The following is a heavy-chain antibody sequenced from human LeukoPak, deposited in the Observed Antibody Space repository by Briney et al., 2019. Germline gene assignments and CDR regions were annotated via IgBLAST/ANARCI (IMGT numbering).Heavy chain of an antibody. Sequence: PGGSLRLSCAASGFTFSSYAMSWVRQAPGKGLEWVSAISGSGGSTYYADSVKGRFTISRDNSKNTLYLQMNSLRAEDTAVYYCAKDLYSSSSGNWFDPWGQGTLVTVSS. CDR1: GFTFSSYA. J-gene: IGHJ5*02. V-gene: IGHV3-23*01. CDR2: ISGSGGST. D-gene: IGHD6-6*01. CDR3: AKDLYSSSSGNWFDP.